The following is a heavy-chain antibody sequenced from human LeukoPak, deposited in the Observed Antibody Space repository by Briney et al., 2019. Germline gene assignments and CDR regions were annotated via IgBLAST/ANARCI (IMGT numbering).Heavy chain of an antibody. V-gene: IGHV5-51*01. CDR3: ARLHLTASLAAVYFDY. CDR1: GYRFTNYW. CDR2: IYPGDSDT. J-gene: IGHJ4*02. Sequence: GESLKISFKGSGYRFTNYWIGWVRQMPGKGLEWMGIIYPGDSDTRYSPSFQGQVTISADKSISTASLQWSSLKASDTAMYYCARLHLTASLAAVYFDYWGQGTLVTVSS. D-gene: IGHD2-21*02.